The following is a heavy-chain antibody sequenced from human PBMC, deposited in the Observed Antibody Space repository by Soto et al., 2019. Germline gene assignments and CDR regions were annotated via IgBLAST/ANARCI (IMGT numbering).Heavy chain of an antibody. V-gene: IGHV1-8*01. CDR3: AKGIAVAGGSSKRYGYYFDY. J-gene: IGHJ4*02. CDR1: GYTFTSYD. Sequence: ASVKVSCKASGYTFTSYDINWVRQATGQGLEWMGWMNPNSGNTGYAQKFQGRVTMTRNTSISTAYMELSSLRSEDTAVYYCAKGIAVAGGSSKRYGYYFDYWGQGTLVTVSS. D-gene: IGHD6-19*01. CDR2: MNPNSGNT.